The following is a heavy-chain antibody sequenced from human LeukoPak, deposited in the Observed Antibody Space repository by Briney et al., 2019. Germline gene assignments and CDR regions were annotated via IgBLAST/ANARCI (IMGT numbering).Heavy chain of an antibody. J-gene: IGHJ4*02. D-gene: IGHD3-10*01. CDR2: ISGDGGNT. CDR1: GFTFDDFA. V-gene: IGHV3-43*02. Sequence: GGSLRLSCAAPGFTFDDFAMHWVRQAPGKGLEWVSPISGDGGNTYYADSVKGRFTISRDNSKESLYLQMNSLRTEDTAFYYCAKESSYYYASGSLGYWGQGTLVTVSS. CDR3: AKESSYYYASGSLGY.